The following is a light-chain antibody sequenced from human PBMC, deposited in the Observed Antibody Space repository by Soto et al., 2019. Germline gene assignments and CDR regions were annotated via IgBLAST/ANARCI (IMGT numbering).Light chain of an antibody. V-gene: IGLV2-14*01. J-gene: IGLJ1*01. Sequence: QSALTQPASVSGSLGQSITISCTGTSSDVGAYNFVSWYQQHPGKAPKLMIYDVNNRPSGVSHRFSGSKSANTASLTISGLQADDEADYYCSAYTSRNTLYVFGTGTKLTVL. CDR2: DVN. CDR1: SSDVGAYNF. CDR3: SAYTSRNTLYV.